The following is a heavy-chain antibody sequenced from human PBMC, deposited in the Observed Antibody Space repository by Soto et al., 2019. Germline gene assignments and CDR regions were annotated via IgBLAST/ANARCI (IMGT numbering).Heavy chain of an antibody. CDR1: GGSISSSSYY. J-gene: IGHJ3*02. D-gene: IGHD5-18*01. CDR2: IYYRGST. Sequence: QLQLQESGPGLVKPSETPSLTCTVSGGSISSSSYYWGWIRQPPGKGLEWIGSIYYRGSTYYNPSLKGRVPISVDTSKDQFSLKLRSVPASVTAVYYCARLNRGYSYGFRGFGALDNRGQGTMVTVSS. CDR3: ARLNRGYSYGFRGFGALDN. V-gene: IGHV4-39*01.